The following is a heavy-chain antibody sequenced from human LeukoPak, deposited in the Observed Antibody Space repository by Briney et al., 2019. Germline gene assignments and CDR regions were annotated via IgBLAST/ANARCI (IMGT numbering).Heavy chain of an antibody. V-gene: IGHV4-39*01. CDR1: GGSISSSSYY. CDR2: IYYSGST. CDR3: ARHLISTGYFDY. D-gene: IGHD2-8*02. J-gene: IGHJ4*02. Sequence: KSSETLSLTCTVSGGSISSSSYYWGWIRQPPGKGLEWIGSIYYSGSTYYNPSLKSRVTISVDTSKNQFSLKLSSVTAADTAVYYCARHLISTGYFDYWGQGTLVTVSS.